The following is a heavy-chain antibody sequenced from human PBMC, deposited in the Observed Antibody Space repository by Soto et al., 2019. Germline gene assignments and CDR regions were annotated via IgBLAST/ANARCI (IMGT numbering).Heavy chain of an antibody. CDR1: GGSISSGGYY. J-gene: IGHJ4*02. CDR3: ARGWFGELPLPLDY. V-gene: IGHV4-31*03. D-gene: IGHD3-10*01. CDR2: IYYSGST. Sequence: QVQLQESGPGLVKPSQTLSLTCTVSGGSISSGGYYWSWIRQHPGKGREWIGYIYYSGSTYYNPSLKSRVTISVDTSKNQFSLKLSSVTAADTAVYYCARGWFGELPLPLDYWGQGTLVTVSS.